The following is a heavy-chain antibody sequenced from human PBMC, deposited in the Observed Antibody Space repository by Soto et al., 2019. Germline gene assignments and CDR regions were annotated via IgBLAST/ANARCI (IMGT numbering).Heavy chain of an antibody. J-gene: IGHJ4*02. CDR3: DSFGRPHNIRYFDS. CDR1: GFTFTRYS. V-gene: IGHV3-21*06. CDR2: ISSTTNYI. Sequence: PGGSLRLSCAASGFTFTRYSMNWVRQAPGKGLEWVSSISSTTNYIYYGDSMKGRFTISRDNAKNSLYLEMNSLRAEDTAVYYYDSFGRPHNIRYFDSWGQGTLVTVSS. D-gene: IGHD3-10*01.